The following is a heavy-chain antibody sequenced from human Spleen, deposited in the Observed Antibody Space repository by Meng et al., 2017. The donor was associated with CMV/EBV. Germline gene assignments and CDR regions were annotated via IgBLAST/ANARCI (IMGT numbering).Heavy chain of an antibody. CDR1: GGSVSSSSYF. D-gene: IGHD3-22*01. V-gene: IGHV4-39*07. CDR2: IYYSGST. CDR3: ASKYYDSSGYYYL. J-gene: IGHJ4*02. Sequence: SETLSLTCTVSGGSVSSSSYFWGWIRQPPGKGLEWIGSIYYSGSTYYNPSLKSRVTISVDTSKNQFSLELSSVTAADTAVYYCASKYYDSSGYYYLWGQGTLVTVSS.